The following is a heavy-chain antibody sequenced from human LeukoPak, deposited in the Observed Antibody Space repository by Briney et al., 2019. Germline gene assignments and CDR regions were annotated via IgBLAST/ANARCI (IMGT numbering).Heavy chain of an antibody. J-gene: IGHJ5*02. Sequence: SVKVSCKASGGTFSSYDLRWVRQAPGQGLEWMGGIIPIFCTANYAQKLQDRVTITTDESTSTAYMELSSLSSEAPAVYYCSRPHGSSTIFQGVGPGGQGTLVTVSS. V-gene: IGHV1-69*05. CDR1: GGTFSSYD. CDR3: SRPHGSSTIFQGVGP. D-gene: IGHD2-2*01. CDR2: IIPIFCTA.